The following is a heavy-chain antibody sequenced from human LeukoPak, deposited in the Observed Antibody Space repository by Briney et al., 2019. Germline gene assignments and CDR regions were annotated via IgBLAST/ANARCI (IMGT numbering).Heavy chain of an antibody. CDR3: ARVDYSDSGGRSYYGMDV. Sequence: SQTLSLTCAISGDSVSSNSAAWSWIRQSPSRGLEWLGRTYYRSKWYNDYAVSVKSRITINVDTSNNQFSLQLNSVIPGDTAVYYCARVDYSDSGGRSYYGMDVWGQGTTVTVSS. J-gene: IGHJ6*02. CDR1: GDSVSSNSAA. D-gene: IGHD3-22*01. V-gene: IGHV6-1*01. CDR2: TYYRSKWYN.